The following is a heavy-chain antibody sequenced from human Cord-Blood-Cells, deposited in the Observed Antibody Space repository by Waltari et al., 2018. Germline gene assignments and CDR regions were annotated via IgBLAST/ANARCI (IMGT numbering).Heavy chain of an antibody. CDR3: ARGRSFRQYWRPEPSYWYFDL. Sequence: QVQLQQWGAGLLKPSETLSLTCAVYGGSFSGYYWSWTRQPPGQGLEWIGEINHSGSTNYNPSLKSRVTISVDTSKNQFSLKLSSVTAADTAVYYCARGRSFRQYWRPEPSYWYFDLWGRGTLVTVSS. V-gene: IGHV4-34*01. J-gene: IGHJ2*01. CDR2: INHSGST. CDR1: GGSFSGYY. D-gene: IGHD2-8*02.